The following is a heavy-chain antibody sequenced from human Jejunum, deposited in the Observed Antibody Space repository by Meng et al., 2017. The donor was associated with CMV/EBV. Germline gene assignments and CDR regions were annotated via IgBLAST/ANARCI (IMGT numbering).Heavy chain of an antibody. CDR2: SYSAGMT. D-gene: IGHD3-10*01. V-gene: IGHV3-53*05. CDR1: FTFNSNF. Sequence: FTFNSNFMPWVRQAPAKGLEWVAVSYSAGMTYYADSVKGRFTISRDNSKNTMYLQMNGLRLEDTAMYYCATEVAVRNYFSYGMDVWGQGTAVTVSS. J-gene: IGHJ6*02. CDR3: ATEVAVRNYFSYGMDV.